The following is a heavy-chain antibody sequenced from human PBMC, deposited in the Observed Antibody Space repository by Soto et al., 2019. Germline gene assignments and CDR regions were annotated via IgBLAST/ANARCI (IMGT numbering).Heavy chain of an antibody. V-gene: IGHV4-34*01. CDR1: GGSFSGYY. CDR2: INHSGST. CDR3: ARGSGGSGSYSFDY. Sequence: PSETLSLTCAVYGGSFSGYYWSWIRQPPGKGLEWIGEINHSGSTNYNPSLKSRVTISVDTSKNQFSLKLSSVTAADTAVYYCARGSGGSGSYSFDYWGQGTLVTVSS. J-gene: IGHJ4*02. D-gene: IGHD3-10*01.